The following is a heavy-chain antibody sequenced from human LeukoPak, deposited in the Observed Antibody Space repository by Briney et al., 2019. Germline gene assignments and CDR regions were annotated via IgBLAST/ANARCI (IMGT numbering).Heavy chain of an antibody. Sequence: GRSLRLSCAASGFTFSTYATHWVRQAPGKGLEWVAVISYDGGNTYYADSVKGRFTISRDNSKNTLYLQLNSLRAEDTAVYYCARDSTYYYDSGSSGPHYFDYWGQGTLVTVSS. CDR2: ISYDGGNT. D-gene: IGHD3-10*01. J-gene: IGHJ4*02. CDR1: GFTFSTYA. V-gene: IGHV3-30*01. CDR3: ARDSTYYYDSGSSGPHYFDY.